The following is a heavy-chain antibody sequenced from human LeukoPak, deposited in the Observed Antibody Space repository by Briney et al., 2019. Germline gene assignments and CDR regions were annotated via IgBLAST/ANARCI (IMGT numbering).Heavy chain of an antibody. Sequence: SETLSLTCTVSGDSISGYYWSWIRQPPGKGLEWIGYIYYSGNTNSNPSLKSRVTISVDTSKNQFSLKLSFVTAADTAVYFCARAAATTRNGFGYWGQGTLVTVSS. D-gene: IGHD1-26*01. CDR3: ARAAATTRNGFGY. CDR2: IYYSGNT. J-gene: IGHJ4*02. V-gene: IGHV4-59*08. CDR1: GDSISGYY.